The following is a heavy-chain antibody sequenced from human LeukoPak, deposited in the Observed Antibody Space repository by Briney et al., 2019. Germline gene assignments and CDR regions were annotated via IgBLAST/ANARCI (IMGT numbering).Heavy chain of an antibody. D-gene: IGHD6-6*01. CDR2: ISFDGGHI. V-gene: IGHV3-30*18. CDR3: VKGQLVDYGMDV. Sequence: PGGSLRLSCVASGFTFSSFAMHWVRQAPGKGLEWVAVISFDGGHIYYADSVKGRFTISRDSSKNTLYLQMNSLRAEDTAIYYCVKGQLVDYGMDVWGQGTTVTVSS. J-gene: IGHJ6*02. CDR1: GFTFSSFA.